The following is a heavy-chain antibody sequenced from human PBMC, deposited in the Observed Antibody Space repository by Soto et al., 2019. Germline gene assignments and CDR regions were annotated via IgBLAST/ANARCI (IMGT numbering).Heavy chain of an antibody. J-gene: IGHJ4*02. CDR2: IIPIFGTA. CDR3: GGGDVGGVRSLSFDY. D-gene: IGHD3-16*01. V-gene: IGHV1-69*12. Sequence: QVQLVQSGAEVKKPGSSVKVSCKASGGTFSSYAISWVRQATGQGLEWRGGIIPIFGTANYTQKLQGRVTITADESTGTAYMELSSGKADDTAVYYCGGGDVGGVRSLSFDYWGQGTLVTVSS. CDR1: GGTFSSYA.